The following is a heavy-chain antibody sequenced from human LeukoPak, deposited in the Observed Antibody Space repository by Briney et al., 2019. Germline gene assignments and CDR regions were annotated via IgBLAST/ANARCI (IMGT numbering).Heavy chain of an antibody. Sequence: PSETLSLTCAVSGVSFDDYYCSWVPQTPEKGLEWIGEINHSGYTNDRPSLKSRVTLSIDTSRKQFSLNLRSVTVADAGIYYCTRMTTGHDYWGQGTLVTVSS. V-gene: IGHV4-34*01. CDR2: INHSGYT. J-gene: IGHJ4*02. CDR1: GVSFDDYY. CDR3: TRMTTGHDY. D-gene: IGHD4-17*01.